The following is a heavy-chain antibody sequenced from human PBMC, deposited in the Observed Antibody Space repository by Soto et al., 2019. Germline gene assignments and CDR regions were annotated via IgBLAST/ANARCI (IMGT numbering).Heavy chain of an antibody. CDR1: GFTFSSYG. V-gene: IGHV3-30*03. J-gene: IGHJ6*02. Sequence: GGSLRLSCAASGFTFSSYGMHWVRQAPGKGLEWVAVISYDGSNKYYADSVKGRFTISRDNSKNTLYLQMNSLRAEDTAVYYCAAPDLAAAGTTYYYYGMDVWGQGTTVTVSS. CDR2: ISYDGSNK. D-gene: IGHD6-13*01. CDR3: AAPDLAAAGTTYYYYGMDV.